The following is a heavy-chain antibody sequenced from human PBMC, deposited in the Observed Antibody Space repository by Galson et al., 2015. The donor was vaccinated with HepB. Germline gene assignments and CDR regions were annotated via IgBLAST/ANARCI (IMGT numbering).Heavy chain of an antibody. D-gene: IGHD1-1*01. Sequence: QSGAEVKKPGESLKISCKGSGYSFASYWIGWVRQMPGKGLEWMGIIYPGDSDTRYSPSFQGQVTISADKSISTAYLQWSSLKASDTAMYYCARHSPSGTVRYYGMDVWGQGTTVTVSS. CDR2: IYPGDSDT. V-gene: IGHV5-51*01. CDR1: GYSFASYW. J-gene: IGHJ6*02. CDR3: ARHSPSGTVRYYGMDV.